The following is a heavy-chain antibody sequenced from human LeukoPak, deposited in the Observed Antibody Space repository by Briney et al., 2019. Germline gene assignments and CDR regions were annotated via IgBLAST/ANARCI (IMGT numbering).Heavy chain of an antibody. D-gene: IGHD5-24*01. CDR2: IWYDGSNK. V-gene: IGHV3-33*01. CDR1: GFTFSSYG. J-gene: IGHJ4*02. Sequence: GGSLRLSCAASGFTFSSYGMHWVRQAPGKGLEWVAVIWYDGSNKYYADSVKGRFTISRDNSKNTLYLQMNSLRAEDTAVYYCARSRWLQLPDYWGQGTLVTVSS. CDR3: ARSRWLQLPDY.